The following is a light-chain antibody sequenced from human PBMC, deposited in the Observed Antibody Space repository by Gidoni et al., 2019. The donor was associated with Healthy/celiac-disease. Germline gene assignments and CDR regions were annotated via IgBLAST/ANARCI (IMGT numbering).Light chain of an antibody. CDR1: SSDVGGYNY. V-gene: IGLV2-14*03. Sequence: QSALTQPASVSGSPGQSITISCTGTSSDVGGYNYVSWYQQHPGKAPKLMIYHFSNRPSGVSNRFSGSKYGNTASLTISGLQAEDEADYYCSSFTSSSTPWVFGGGTKLTVL. J-gene: IGLJ3*02. CDR2: HFS. CDR3: SSFTSSSTPWV.